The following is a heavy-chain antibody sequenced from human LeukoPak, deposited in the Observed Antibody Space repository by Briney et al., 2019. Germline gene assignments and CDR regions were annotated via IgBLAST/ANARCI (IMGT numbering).Heavy chain of an antibody. J-gene: IGHJ4*02. D-gene: IGHD3-16*02. CDR2: IWYDGSNK. V-gene: IGHV3-33*01. Sequence: GRSLRLSCAASGFTFSSYGMHWVRQAPGKGLEWVAVIWYDGSNKYYADSVKGRFTISRDNSKNTLYLQMNSLRAEDTAVYYCARGSATYYDYVWGSYPLDYWGQGTLVTVSS. CDR3: ARGSATYYDYVWGSYPLDY. CDR1: GFTFSSYG.